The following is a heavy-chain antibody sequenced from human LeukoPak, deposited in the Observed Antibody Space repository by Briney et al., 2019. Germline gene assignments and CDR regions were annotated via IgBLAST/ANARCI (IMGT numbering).Heavy chain of an antibody. J-gene: IGHJ4*02. D-gene: IGHD4-11*01. V-gene: IGHV4-4*09. CDR3: AKSYFDYSTYYSYYFNL. CDR1: GGSISGGY. Sequence: SETLSLTCTVSGGSISGGYWSWVRQPPGRGLEWIGYVYTSGSTNYNPSLKSRVTISVDTSKSQFALKLSSVTAADTAVYYCAKSYFDYSTYYSYYFNLWGQGTLVTVSS. CDR2: VYTSGST.